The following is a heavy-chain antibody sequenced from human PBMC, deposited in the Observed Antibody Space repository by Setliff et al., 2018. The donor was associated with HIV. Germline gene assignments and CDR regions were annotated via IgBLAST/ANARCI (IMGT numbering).Heavy chain of an antibody. J-gene: IGHJ3*02. V-gene: IGHV4-38-2*02. CDR1: GYSVSSGYY. CDR3: AREQTTETTMGFAFDI. Sequence: SETLSLTCAVSGYSVSSGYYWGWIRQPPGKGLEWIASIYYSGSTFYNPSLKSRVSISVDTSKNRFSLRLNSVTAADTAVYYCAREQTTETTMGFAFDIWGQGTVVTVSS. CDR2: IYYSGST. D-gene: IGHD4-17*01.